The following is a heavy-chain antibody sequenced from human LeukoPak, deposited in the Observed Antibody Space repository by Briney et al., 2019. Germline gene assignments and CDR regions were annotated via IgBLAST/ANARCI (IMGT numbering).Heavy chain of an antibody. CDR1: GFTFSSCG. J-gene: IGHJ4*02. V-gene: IGHV3-21*01. Sequence: KAGGSVRLSCAASGFTFSSCGFNWVRQAPGKGLEWVSSIGPTGTDRYYADSVRGRFTISRDNAKNSMYLQMDSLRDEDTAVYYCATETIGRHYDYWGQGTLLTVSS. CDR3: ATETIGRHYDY. D-gene: IGHD1-14*01. CDR2: IGPTGTDR.